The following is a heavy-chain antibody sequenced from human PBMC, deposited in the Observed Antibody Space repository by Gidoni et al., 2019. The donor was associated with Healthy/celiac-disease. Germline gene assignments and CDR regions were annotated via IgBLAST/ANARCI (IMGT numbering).Heavy chain of an antibody. J-gene: IGHJ5*02. D-gene: IGHD3-22*01. CDR1: GGTFRSYA. CDR2: IIPIFGTA. V-gene: IGHV1-69*01. Sequence: QVQLVQSGAEVKKPGSSVKVSCKASGGTFRSYAISWVRQPPGQGRAWMGGIIPIFGTANYAQKFQGRVTITADESTSTAYMELSSLRSEDTAVYYCARDGKAMIVADNWFDPWGQGTLVTVSS. CDR3: ARDGKAMIVADNWFDP.